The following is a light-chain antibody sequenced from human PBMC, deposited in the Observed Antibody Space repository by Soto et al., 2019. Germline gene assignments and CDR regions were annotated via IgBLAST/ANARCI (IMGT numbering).Light chain of an antibody. Sequence: EIVMTQSPATLSVSPGERATLSCRASQSVSSNLAWYQQKPGQAPRLLIYGASTRATGIPARFSGSGSGTEFTITISSLQSEDFAVYYCQQYNNWPPNTFGQGTKLESK. CDR2: GAS. CDR3: QQYNNWPPNT. J-gene: IGKJ2*01. CDR1: QSVSSN. V-gene: IGKV3-15*01.